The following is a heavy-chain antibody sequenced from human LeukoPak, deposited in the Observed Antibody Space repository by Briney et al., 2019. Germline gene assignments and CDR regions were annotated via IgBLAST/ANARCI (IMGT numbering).Heavy chain of an antibody. CDR2: ISYDGSNK. V-gene: IGHV3-30-3*01. J-gene: IGHJ4*02. CDR3: ARTRHYYDSSGLDY. CDR1: GFTFSSYA. Sequence: GGSLRPSCAASGFTFSSYAMHWVRQAPGKGLEWVAVISYDGSNKYYADSVKGRFTISRDNSKNTLYLQMNSLRAEDTAVYYCARTRHYYDSSGLDYWGQGTLVTVSS. D-gene: IGHD3-22*01.